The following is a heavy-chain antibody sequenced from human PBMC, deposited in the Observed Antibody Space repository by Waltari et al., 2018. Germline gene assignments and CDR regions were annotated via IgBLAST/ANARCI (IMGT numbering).Heavy chain of an antibody. Sequence: QVQLVQSGAEVKKPGSSVKVSCKASGGTFSSYAISWVRQAPGQGLEWMGGIIPIFGTANYAQKFQGRVTITADESTSTAYMELSSLRSEDTAVYYCARDRGRYCSSTSCYSVAFDIWGQGTMVTVSS. V-gene: IGHV1-69*12. J-gene: IGHJ3*02. CDR3: ARDRGRYCSSTSCYSVAFDI. CDR1: GGTFSSYA. CDR2: IIPIFGTA. D-gene: IGHD2-2*02.